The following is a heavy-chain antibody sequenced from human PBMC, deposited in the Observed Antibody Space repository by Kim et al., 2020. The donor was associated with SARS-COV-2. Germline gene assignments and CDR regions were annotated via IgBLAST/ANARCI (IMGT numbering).Heavy chain of an antibody. Sequence: SETLSLTCTVSGGSISSYYWSWIRQPPGKGLEWIGYIYYSGSTNYNPSLKSRVTISVDTSKNQFSLKLSSVTAADTAVYYCARGPQYSSGWYVPYYYYGMDVWGPGTTVTVSS. CDR1: GGSISSYY. D-gene: IGHD6-19*01. V-gene: IGHV4-59*01. CDR3: ARGPQYSSGWYVPYYYYGMDV. J-gene: IGHJ6*02. CDR2: IYYSGST.